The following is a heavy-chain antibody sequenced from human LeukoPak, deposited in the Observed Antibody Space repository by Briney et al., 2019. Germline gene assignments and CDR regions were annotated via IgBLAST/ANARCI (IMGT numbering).Heavy chain of an antibody. CDR1: GFTFSTYN. J-gene: IGHJ4*02. V-gene: IGHV3-21*01. CDR3: ARGMVITTALVDY. D-gene: IGHD3-22*01. Sequence: PGGSLRLSCAASGFTFSTYNMNWVRQAPGKGLEWVSSISGSSSYIYYADSVKGRFTISRDNAKNSLYLQMNSLRAEDTAVYYCARGMVITTALVDYWGQGTLVTVSS. CDR2: ISGSSSYI.